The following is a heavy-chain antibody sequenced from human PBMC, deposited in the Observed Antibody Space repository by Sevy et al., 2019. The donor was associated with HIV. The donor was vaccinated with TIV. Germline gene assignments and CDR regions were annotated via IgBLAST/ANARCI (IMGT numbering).Heavy chain of an antibody. D-gene: IGHD1-7*01. CDR2: ISSSGGYI. CDR3: ARDACSGTSAY. Sequence: GGSLRLSCAASGFTFSAYVMNWVRQGPGKGLEWVSTISSSGGYIYYADSVQGRFTISRDNSKDSLYLQMNNLRAEDTAVYYCARDACSGTSAYWGQGTLVTVSS. V-gene: IGHV3-21*01. CDR1: GFTFSAYV. J-gene: IGHJ4*02.